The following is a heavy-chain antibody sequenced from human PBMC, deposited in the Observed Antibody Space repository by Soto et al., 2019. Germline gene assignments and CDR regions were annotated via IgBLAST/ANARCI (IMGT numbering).Heavy chain of an antibody. D-gene: IGHD5-18*01. CDR1: GFTFGTFA. CDR3: ARDFEVMVTMGGAFDI. J-gene: IGHJ3*02. Sequence: GGSLRLSCAASGFTFGTFAMNWVRQPPGKGLEWVSGIYGDSSGTFYADSVKGRFTISRDNYKNTLYLQMNSLRAEDTAVYYCARDFEVMVTMGGAFDIWGQGTMVTVSS. V-gene: IGHV3-23*03. CDR2: IYGDSSGT.